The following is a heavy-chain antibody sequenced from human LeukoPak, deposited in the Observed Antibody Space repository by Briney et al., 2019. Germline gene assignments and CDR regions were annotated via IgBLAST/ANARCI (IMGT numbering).Heavy chain of an antibody. Sequence: GGSLRLSCAASGFTFSSYWMSWVRQAPWKGLEWVANIKQDGSEKYYVDSVKGRFTISRDNAKNSLYLQMNSLRAEDTAVYYCARVSSSGWYRGDYWGQGTLVTVSS. CDR1: GFTFSSYW. J-gene: IGHJ4*02. CDR3: ARVSSSGWYRGDY. D-gene: IGHD6-19*01. V-gene: IGHV3-7*01. CDR2: IKQDGSEK.